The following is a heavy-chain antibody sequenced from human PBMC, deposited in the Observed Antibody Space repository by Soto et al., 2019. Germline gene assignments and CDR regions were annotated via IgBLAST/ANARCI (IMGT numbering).Heavy chain of an antibody. Sequence: EVQLLESGGGLVQPGGSLRLSCAASGFTFNNYAMTWVRQAPGKGLEWVSAISGGGDTTSYADSVKGRFTVSRDGSKNTLYLQMSSLRAEVTALYYCATGRGGSGSLTPRVDLWGQGTLVTVSS. D-gene: IGHD3-10*01. CDR2: ISGGGDTT. CDR1: GFTFNNYA. CDR3: ATGRGGSGSLTPRVDL. V-gene: IGHV3-23*01. J-gene: IGHJ4*02.